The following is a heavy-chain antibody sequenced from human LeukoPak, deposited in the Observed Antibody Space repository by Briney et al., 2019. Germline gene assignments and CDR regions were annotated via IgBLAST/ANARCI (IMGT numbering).Heavy chain of an antibody. CDR1: GFTVSSNY. D-gene: IGHD1-26*01. Sequence: GGSLRLSCAASGFTVSSNYMSWVRQAPGKGLEWVSVIYSGGSTYYADSVKGRFTISGDNSKNTLYLQMNSLRAEDTAVYYCARVENPGSYFDYWGQGTLVTVSS. CDR3: ARVENPGSYFDY. CDR2: IYSGGST. J-gene: IGHJ4*02. V-gene: IGHV3-53*01.